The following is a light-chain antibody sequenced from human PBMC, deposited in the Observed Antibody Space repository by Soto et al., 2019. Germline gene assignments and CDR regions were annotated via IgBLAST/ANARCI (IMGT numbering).Light chain of an antibody. CDR3: SSYTTGGSYV. Sequence: QSALTQPASVSGSPGLSIAISCIGTSRDVGGYNSVSWYQQQPGKVPKLMIYDVSNRPSGVSNRFSGSKSGNTASLTISGLQAEDEGDYYCSSYTTGGSYVFGTGTKLTVL. CDR2: DVS. CDR1: SRDVGGYNS. J-gene: IGLJ1*01. V-gene: IGLV2-14*01.